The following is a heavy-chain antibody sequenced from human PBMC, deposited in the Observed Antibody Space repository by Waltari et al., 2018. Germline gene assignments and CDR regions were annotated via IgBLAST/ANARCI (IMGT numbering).Heavy chain of an antibody. CDR1: GGSFSGYY. J-gene: IGHJ4*02. CDR3: AKDPGQGGYFDY. CDR2: IYSGGST. Sequence: VQLQQWGAGLLKPSETLSLTCAVYGGSFSGYYWSWVRQAPGKGLEWVSVIYSGGSTYYADSVKGRFTISRDNSKNTLYLQMNSLRAEDTAVYYCAKDPGQGGYFDYWGQGTLVTVSS. D-gene: IGHD2-15*01. V-gene: IGHV3-53*01.